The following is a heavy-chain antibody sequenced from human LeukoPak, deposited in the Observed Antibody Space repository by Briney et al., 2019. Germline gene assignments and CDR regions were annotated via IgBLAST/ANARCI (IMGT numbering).Heavy chain of an antibody. Sequence: PVKVSCKASGGTFSSYAISWVRQAPGQGLEWMGGIIPIFGTANYAQKFQGRVTITADESTSTAYMELSSLRSEDTAVYYCASLMTTVTTVFDYWGQGTLVTVSS. V-gene: IGHV1-69*01. CDR2: IIPIFGTA. J-gene: IGHJ4*02. CDR1: GGTFSSYA. CDR3: ASLMTTVTTVFDY. D-gene: IGHD4-17*01.